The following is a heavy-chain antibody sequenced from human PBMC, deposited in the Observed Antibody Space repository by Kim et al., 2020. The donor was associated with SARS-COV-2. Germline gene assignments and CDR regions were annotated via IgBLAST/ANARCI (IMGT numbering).Heavy chain of an antibody. CDR1: GGSFSGYY. Sequence: SETLSLTCAVYGGSFSGYYWSWIRQPPGKGLEWIGEINHSGSTNYNPSLKSRVTISVDTSKNQFSLKLSSVTAADTAVYYCARARLYIAAVYYWGQGTQV. D-gene: IGHD6-13*01. CDR2: INHSGST. CDR3: ARARLYIAAVYY. V-gene: IGHV4-34*01. J-gene: IGHJ4*02.